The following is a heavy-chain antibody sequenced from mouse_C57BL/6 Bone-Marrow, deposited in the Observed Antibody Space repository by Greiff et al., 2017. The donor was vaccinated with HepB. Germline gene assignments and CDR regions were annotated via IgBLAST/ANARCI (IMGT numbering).Heavy chain of an antibody. Sequence: QVQLQQSGAELVKPGASVKISCTASGYAFSSYWMTWVKQSPGKGLEWIGQIYPGDGDTNYHGTFKGMATLTADKSSSTAYMQLSSLTSEGSAVYVGARADYCASSRNFDFWGRGTTATVSS. CDR1: GYAFSSYW. V-gene: IGHV1-80*01. CDR2: IYPGDGDT. CDR3: ARADYCASSRNFDF. J-gene: IGHJ1*03. D-gene: IGHD1-1*01.